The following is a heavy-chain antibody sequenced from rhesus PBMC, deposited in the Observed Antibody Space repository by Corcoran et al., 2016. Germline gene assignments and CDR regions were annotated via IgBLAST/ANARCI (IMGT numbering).Heavy chain of an antibody. V-gene: IGHV4-76*01. D-gene: IGHD2-39*01. Sequence: QVQLQESGPGLVKPSETLSLPCAVSGGSLSGGYSLSWIRQTLGKGLEWIGYRYGSSGSTNDNPSRNNRVTISKDTSKNQFSLKRNSVTAADTAVYYCARRGTPRTALDFWGQGLRVTVSS. J-gene: IGHJ3*01. CDR2: RYGSSGST. CDR3: ARRGTPRTALDF. CDR1: GGSLSGGYS.